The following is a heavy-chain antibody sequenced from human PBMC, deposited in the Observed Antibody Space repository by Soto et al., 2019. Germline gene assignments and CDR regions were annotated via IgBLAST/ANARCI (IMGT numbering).Heavy chain of an antibody. CDR2: IKSKTDGGTT. CDR3: TTDGGVRNLDAFDI. CDR1: GFTFSNAW. J-gene: IGHJ3*02. D-gene: IGHD3-16*01. Sequence: GGSLRLSCAASGFTFSNAWMSWVRQAPGKGLGRVGRIKSKTDGGTTDYAEPVKGRSTISRDDSKNTLYLQMNSLKTEDTAVYYCTTDGGVRNLDAFDIWGQGTTVTVSS. V-gene: IGHV3-15*01.